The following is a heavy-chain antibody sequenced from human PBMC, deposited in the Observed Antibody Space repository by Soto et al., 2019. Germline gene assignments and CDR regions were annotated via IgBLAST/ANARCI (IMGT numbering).Heavy chain of an antibody. CDR1: GGSISSSNW. V-gene: IGHV4-4*02. CDR2: IYHSGST. CDR3: ARDPNYDYGSYYYYGMDL. D-gene: IGHD4-17*01. J-gene: IGHJ6*02. Sequence: QVQLQESGPGLVKPSGTLSLTCAVSGGSISSSNWWSWVRQPPGKGLEWIGGIYHSGSTNYNPPPNPRVTISVDKSKIHFSLQLSSVTPADTAVYYCARDPNYDYGSYYYYGMDLWGQGTTVTVSS.